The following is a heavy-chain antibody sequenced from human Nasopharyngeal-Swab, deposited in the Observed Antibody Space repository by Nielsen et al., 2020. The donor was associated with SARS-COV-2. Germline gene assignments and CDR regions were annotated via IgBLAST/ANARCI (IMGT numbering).Heavy chain of an antibody. J-gene: IGHJ4*02. CDR2: IYYSGST. Sequence: LRLSCTVSGGSISSGGYYWSWIRQHPGKGLEWIGYIYYSGSTYYNPSLKSRVTISVDTSKNQFSLKLGSVTAADTAVYYCARAHRITIFGVVSNFDYWGQGTLVTVSS. CDR3: ARAHRITIFGVVSNFDY. V-gene: IGHV4-31*03. D-gene: IGHD3-3*01. CDR1: GGSISSGGYY.